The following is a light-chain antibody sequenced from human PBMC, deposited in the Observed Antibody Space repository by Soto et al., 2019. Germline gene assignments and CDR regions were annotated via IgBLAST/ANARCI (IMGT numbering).Light chain of an antibody. CDR1: QSVSSY. Sequence: EIVLTQSPATLSLSPGERATLSCRASQSVSSYLAWYQQKPGQAPRLLIYDASNRATGIPARFSSSGSGTDYTLTISSLEPEDFADYYCQQRSNWPPWTFGQGTKVDI. J-gene: IGKJ1*01. V-gene: IGKV3-11*01. CDR2: DAS. CDR3: QQRSNWPPWT.